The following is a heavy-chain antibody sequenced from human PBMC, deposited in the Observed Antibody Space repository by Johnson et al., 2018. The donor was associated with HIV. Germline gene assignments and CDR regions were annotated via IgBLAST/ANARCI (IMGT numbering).Heavy chain of an antibody. V-gene: IGHV3-30*04. CDR1: GFTFSSYA. CDR2: ITYDGSNK. CDR3: STMVRGDPVAFDI. Sequence: QVLLVESGGGVVQPGRSLRLSCAASGFTFSSYAMHWVRQAPGKGLEWVAVITYDGSNKYYADSVKGRINISRDNSKNTLDLQTNSLRAEDTALYYCSTMVRGDPVAFDIWGQGTMVTVSS. J-gene: IGHJ3*02. D-gene: IGHD3-10*01.